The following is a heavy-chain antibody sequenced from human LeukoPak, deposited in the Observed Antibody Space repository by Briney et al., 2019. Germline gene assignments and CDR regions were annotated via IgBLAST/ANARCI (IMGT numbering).Heavy chain of an antibody. Sequence: GGSLRLSWAGSGFTPSSYGMSWVRQAPGKGVGWGSAISGSGGSTYYADSVKGRFTISRDNSKNTLYLQMNSLRAEDTAVYHCAKSGSGWYHPYFDYWGQGTLVTVSS. CDR1: GFTPSSYG. CDR2: ISGSGGST. D-gene: IGHD6-19*01. V-gene: IGHV3-23*01. J-gene: IGHJ4*02. CDR3: AKSGSGWYHPYFDY.